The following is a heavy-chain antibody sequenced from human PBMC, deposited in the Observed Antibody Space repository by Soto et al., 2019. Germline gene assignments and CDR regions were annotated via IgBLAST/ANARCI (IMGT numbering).Heavy chain of an antibody. CDR2: MNPNSGNT. CDR3: ARERVGGCDY. J-gene: IGHJ4*02. V-gene: IGHV1-8*01. D-gene: IGHD3-16*01. Sequence: QVQLVQSGAEVKKPGASVKVSCKASGYTFTSYDINWVRQATGQGLEWMGWMNPNSGNTGYAQRFQGRVTMTRSTSMSTAYVELSRLRSEGTAVYYCARERVGGCDYWGQGTLVTVSS. CDR1: GYTFTSYD.